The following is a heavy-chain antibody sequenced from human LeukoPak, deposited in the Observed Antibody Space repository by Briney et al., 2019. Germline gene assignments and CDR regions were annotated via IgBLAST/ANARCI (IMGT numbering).Heavy chain of an antibody. CDR1: GFPFTNAW. Sequence: PGGSLRLSCVVSGFPFTNAWMSWVRQAPGKGLEWVGRIKSKTDGGTADYAAPVRGRFTMWRDDARSALYLQMNSRQTEDTAVYYCTPDLMVVWGKGTTVTVSS. CDR3: TPDLMVV. CDR2: IKSKTDGGTA. V-gene: IGHV3-15*01. J-gene: IGHJ6*03.